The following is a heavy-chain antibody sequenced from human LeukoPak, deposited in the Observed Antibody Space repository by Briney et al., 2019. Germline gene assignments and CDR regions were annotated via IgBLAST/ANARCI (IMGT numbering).Heavy chain of an antibody. CDR1: GFTFDDYA. D-gene: IGHD3-10*01. J-gene: IGHJ5*02. CDR2: ISWNSGSI. Sequence: GGSLRLSCVVSGFTFDDYAMHWVRQAPGKGLEWVSGISWNSGSIGYADSVKGRFTISRDNAKNSLYLQMNSLRAEDTALYYCAKGPSYYYYGSGSNWFDPWGQGTLVTVSS. CDR3: AKGPSYYYYGSGSNWFDP. V-gene: IGHV3-9*01.